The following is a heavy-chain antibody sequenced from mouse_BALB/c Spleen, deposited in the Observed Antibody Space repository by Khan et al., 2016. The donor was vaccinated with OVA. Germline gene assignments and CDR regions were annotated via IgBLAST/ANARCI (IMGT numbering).Heavy chain of an antibody. D-gene: IGHD2-1*01. V-gene: IGHV5-17*02. J-gene: IGHJ1*01. Sequence: EVQLQESGGGLVQPGGSRKLSCAASGFTFSSFVIHWVRQAPKKGLEWVAYISSCSSTIYYVDTVKGRFTLSRDIPNNTLFLQLTSLSSEDNAMDYCAGAVGNYHVYFDDWGAGTSVTVSS. CDR2: ISSCSSTI. CDR1: GFTFSSFV. CDR3: AGAVGNYHVYFDD.